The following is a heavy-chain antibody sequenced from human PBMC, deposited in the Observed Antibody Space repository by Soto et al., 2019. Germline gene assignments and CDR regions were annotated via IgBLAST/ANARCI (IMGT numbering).Heavy chain of an antibody. J-gene: IGHJ6*02. V-gene: IGHV5-10-1*01. Sequence: PXESLKICCKGSGYSFTSYWISWVRQMPGKGLEGMGRIDPSDSYTNYSPSFQGHVTISADKSISTAYLQWSSLKASDTAMYYCAKELVVVTLTGPNYYYYGMDVWGQGTTVTVSS. D-gene: IGHD2-8*02. CDR1: GYSFTSYW. CDR2: IDPSDSYT. CDR3: AKELVVVTLTGPNYYYYGMDV.